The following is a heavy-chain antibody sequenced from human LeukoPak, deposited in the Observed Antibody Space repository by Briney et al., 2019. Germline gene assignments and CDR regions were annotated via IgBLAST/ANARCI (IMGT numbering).Heavy chain of an antibody. V-gene: IGHV3-74*01. D-gene: IGHD6-19*01. J-gene: IGHJ4*02. CDR3: ARAVAGKPPDY. CDR2: INSDGSST. CDR1: GFTFSSYW. Sequence: GGSLRLSCAASGFTFSSYWMRWVRQAPGKGLVWVSRINSDGSSTSYADSVKGRFTISRDNAKNTLYLQMNSLRAEDTAVYYCARAVAGKPPDYWGQGTLVTVSS.